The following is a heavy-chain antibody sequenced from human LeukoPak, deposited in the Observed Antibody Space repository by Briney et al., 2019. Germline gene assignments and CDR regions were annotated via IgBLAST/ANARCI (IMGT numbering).Heavy chain of an antibody. CDR3: ARHTVRRIRSSPDEGDAFDI. V-gene: IGHV5-51*01. CDR1: GYSFTSYW. J-gene: IGHJ3*02. D-gene: IGHD6-6*01. Sequence: GESLKISCKGSGYSFTSYWIGWVRQMPGKGLEWMGIIYPGDSDTRYSPSFQGQVTISADKSISTAYLQWSSLKASDTAMYYCARHTVRRIRSSPDEGDAFDIWGQGTMVTVTS. CDR2: IYPGDSDT.